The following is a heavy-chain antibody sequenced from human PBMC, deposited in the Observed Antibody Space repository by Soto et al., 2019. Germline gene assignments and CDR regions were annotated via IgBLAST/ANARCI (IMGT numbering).Heavy chain of an antibody. CDR1: GFTVSSNY. J-gene: IGHJ6*02. CDR3: ARDKRLSVAGTGKNYYYYYGMDV. Sequence: GGSLRLSCAASGFTVSSNYMSWVRQAPGKGLEWVSVIYSGGSTYYADSVKGRFTISRDNSKNTLYLQMNSLRAEDTAVYYCARDKRLSVAGTGKNYYYYYGMDVWGQGTTVTVSS. D-gene: IGHD6-19*01. V-gene: IGHV3-53*01. CDR2: IYSGGST.